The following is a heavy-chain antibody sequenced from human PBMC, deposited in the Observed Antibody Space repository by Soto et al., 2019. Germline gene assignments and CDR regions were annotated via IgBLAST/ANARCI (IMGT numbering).Heavy chain of an antibody. CDR1: GGSISSGGYS. CDR3: ARAGGLSAVAVDY. J-gene: IGHJ4*02. CDR2: IYHSGST. D-gene: IGHD6-19*01. V-gene: IGHV4-30-2*01. Sequence: QLQLQESGSGLVKPSQTLSLTCAVSGGSISSGGYSRGWIRQPPGKGLEWIGYIYHSGSTYYDPSLTRRVSIAVDMAKSQFSPKVSSVTAAVTAVYYCARAGGLSAVAVDYWGQGTLVTVSS.